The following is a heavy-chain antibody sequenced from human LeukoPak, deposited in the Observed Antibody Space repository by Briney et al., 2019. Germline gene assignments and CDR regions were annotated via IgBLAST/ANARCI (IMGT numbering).Heavy chain of an antibody. D-gene: IGHD5-24*01. V-gene: IGHV3-30-3*01. CDR3: ARDRGDGYNMDDAFDI. Sequence: GGSLRLSCAASGFTFSSYAMHWVRQAPGKGLEWVAVISYDGSNKYYADSVKGRFTISRDNSKNTLYLQMNSLRAEDTAVYYCARDRGDGYNMDDAFDIWGQGTMVTVSS. CDR1: GFTFSSYA. CDR2: ISYDGSNK. J-gene: IGHJ3*02.